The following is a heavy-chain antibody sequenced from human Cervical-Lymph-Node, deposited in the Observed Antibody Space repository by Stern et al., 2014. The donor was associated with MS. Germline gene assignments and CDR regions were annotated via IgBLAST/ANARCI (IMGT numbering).Heavy chain of an antibody. CDR2: TYFQSKWYD. V-gene: IGHV6-1*01. CDR1: GDSVSSGA. Sequence: QVQLVQSGPGLVKPSQTLSLPCALSGDSVSSGAWNWIRQSPSRGLEWLGRTYFQSKWYDDYEPSGKSRITINTDASMNQVSLQLTSVTPEDTAVYFCARGWLRLGFDSWGQGILVIVSS. J-gene: IGHJ4*02. CDR3: ARGWLRLGFDS. D-gene: IGHD5-12*01.